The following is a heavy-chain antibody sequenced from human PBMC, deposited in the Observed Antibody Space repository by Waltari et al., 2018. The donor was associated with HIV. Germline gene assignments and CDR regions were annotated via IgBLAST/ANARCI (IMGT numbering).Heavy chain of an antibody. J-gene: IGHJ4*02. V-gene: IGHV3-33*01. CDR2: IWYDGSKK. CDR3: ARKYSSSWGAPFDY. D-gene: IGHD6-13*01. CDR1: GFPISSYG. Sequence: QVHLVESGGGVVQPGRSLRLSCATSGFPISSYGLHWVRQAPGKGLEWVTVIWYDGSKKYYADSVKGRFTISRDNSKNTLYLQMNSLRIEDTAVYYCARKYSSSWGAPFDYWGQGTLVTVSS.